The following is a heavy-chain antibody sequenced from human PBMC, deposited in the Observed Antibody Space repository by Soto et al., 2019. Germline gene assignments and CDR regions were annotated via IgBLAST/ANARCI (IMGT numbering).Heavy chain of an antibody. J-gene: IGHJ5*02. CDR1: GGSFSGYY. CDR2: INHSGST. Sequence: QVQLQQWGAGLLKPSETLSLTCAVYGGSFSGYYWSWIRQPPGKGLEWIGEINHSGSTNYNPSLKSRVTISVDTSKNQFSLKLSSVTAADTAVCYCARFNREAAANWFDPWGQGTLVTVSS. V-gene: IGHV4-34*01. CDR3: ARFNREAAANWFDP. D-gene: IGHD6-25*01.